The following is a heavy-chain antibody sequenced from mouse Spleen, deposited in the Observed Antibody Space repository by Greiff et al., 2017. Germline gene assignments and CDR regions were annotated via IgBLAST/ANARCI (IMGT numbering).Heavy chain of an antibody. Sequence: VQLQQSGTVLARPGASVKMSCKASGYSFTSYWMHWVKQRPGQGLEWIGAIYPGNSDTSYNQKFKGKAKLTAVTSASTAYMELSSLTNEDSAVYYCTPYDYEGFAYWGQGTLVTVSA. CDR1: GYSFTSYW. CDR2: IYPGNSDT. CDR3: TPYDYEGFAY. D-gene: IGHD2-4*01. V-gene: IGHV1-5*01. J-gene: IGHJ3*01.